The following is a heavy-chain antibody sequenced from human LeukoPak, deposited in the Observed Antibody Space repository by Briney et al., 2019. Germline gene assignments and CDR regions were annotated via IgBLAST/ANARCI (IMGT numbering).Heavy chain of an antibody. CDR2: ISGSGGST. CDR3: ARSGYSYGYGDY. D-gene: IGHD5-18*01. J-gene: IGHJ4*02. Sequence: PGGSLRLSCAASGFTFSDYYMSWVRQAPGKGLEWVSAISGSGGSTYYADSVKGRFTISRDNSKNTLYLQMNSLRAEDTAVYYCARSGYSYGYGDYWGQGTLVTVSS. V-gene: IGHV3-23*01. CDR1: GFTFSDYY.